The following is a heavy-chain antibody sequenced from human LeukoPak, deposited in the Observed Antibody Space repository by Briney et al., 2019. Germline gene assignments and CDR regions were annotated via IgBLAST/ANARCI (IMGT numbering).Heavy chain of an antibody. CDR3: ARGINYYDSNPSFDY. CDR1: GFTFSSYA. J-gene: IGHJ4*02. Sequence: GGSLRLSCAASGFTFSSYAMHWVRQAPGKGLEWVAVISYDGSNKYYADSVKGRFTISRDNSKDTLYLQMNSLRAEDTAVYYCARGINYYDSNPSFDYWGQGTLVTVSS. D-gene: IGHD3-22*01. CDR2: ISYDGSNK. V-gene: IGHV3-30-3*01.